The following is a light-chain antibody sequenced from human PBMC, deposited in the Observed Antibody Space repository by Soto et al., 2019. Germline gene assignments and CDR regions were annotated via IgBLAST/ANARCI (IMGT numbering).Light chain of an antibody. Sequence: QSALTQPRSVSGSPGQSVTISCTGTSSNVGGYNYVSWYQHHPGKAPKLVIYDAYNRPSGVPDRFSGSKSDNTASLTISGLKAEDEADYYCCSYAGSSNVFGTGTK. CDR3: CSYAGSSNV. CDR2: DAY. CDR1: SSNVGGYNY. V-gene: IGLV2-11*01. J-gene: IGLJ1*01.